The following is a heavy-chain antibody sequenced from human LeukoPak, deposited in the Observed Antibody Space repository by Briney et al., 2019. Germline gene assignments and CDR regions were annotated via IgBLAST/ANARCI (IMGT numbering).Heavy chain of an antibody. D-gene: IGHD1-26*01. CDR2: IYYSGST. CDR1: GGSISSYY. J-gene: IGHJ4*02. Sequence: SETLSLTCTVSGGSISSYYWSWLRQPPGKGLEWIGYIYYSGSTNYNPSLKRRVTISVDTSKNQFSLKLSSVTAADTAVYYCARGIVGATHFDYWGQGTLVTVSS. CDR3: ARGIVGATHFDY. V-gene: IGHV4-59*01.